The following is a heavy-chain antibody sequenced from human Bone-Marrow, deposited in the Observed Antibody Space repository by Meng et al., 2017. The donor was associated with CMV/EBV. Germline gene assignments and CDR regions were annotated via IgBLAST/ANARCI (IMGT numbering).Heavy chain of an antibody. D-gene: IGHD2-2*01. CDR2: ISAYNGNT. CDR3: ARGRRCSSTSCYYNWFDP. CDR1: YTFTSYG. J-gene: IGHJ5*02. V-gene: IGHV1-18*01. Sequence: YTFTSYGISWVRQAPGQGLEGMGWISAYNGNTNYAQKLQGRVTMTTDTSTSTAYMELRSLRSDDTAVYYCARGRRCSSTSCYYNWFDPWGQGTLVTVSS.